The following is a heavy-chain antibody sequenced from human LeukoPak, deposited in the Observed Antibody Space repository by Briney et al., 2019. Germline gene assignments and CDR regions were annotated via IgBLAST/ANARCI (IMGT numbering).Heavy chain of an antibody. Sequence: GGSLRLSCAASGFTFSDYSMNWVRQAPGKGLEWISYVGISSGNTKYADSVKGRFTISGDKAKNSLYLQMNSLRAEDTALYYCAKDKYSSSWYGFDYWGQGTLVTVSS. CDR2: VGISSGNT. V-gene: IGHV3-48*01. J-gene: IGHJ4*02. D-gene: IGHD6-13*01. CDR3: AKDKYSSSWYGFDY. CDR1: GFTFSDYS.